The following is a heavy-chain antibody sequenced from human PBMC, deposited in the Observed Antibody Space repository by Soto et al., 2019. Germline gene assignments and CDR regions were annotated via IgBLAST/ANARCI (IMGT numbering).Heavy chain of an antibody. Sequence: QVQLVQSGAEVKKPGASVTVSCKASGHTFTSYDIHWVRQATGQGLEWIGWMNPNNGNTGYAQKFQGRVTMTRDTSTSTAYMEVSGLRYEDTAVYYCARAEGRSLDRVTWGQGTLVTVSS. CDR3: ARAEGRSLDRVT. V-gene: IGHV1-8*01. D-gene: IGHD3-3*01. CDR2: MNPNNGNT. CDR1: GHTFTSYD. J-gene: IGHJ5*02.